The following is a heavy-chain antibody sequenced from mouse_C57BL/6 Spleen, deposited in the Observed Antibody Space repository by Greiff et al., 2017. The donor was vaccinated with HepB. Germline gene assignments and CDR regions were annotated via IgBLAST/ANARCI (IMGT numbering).Heavy chain of an antibody. CDR1: GFTFSDYG. V-gene: IGHV5-17*01. CDR3: ARRDRGYFDV. J-gene: IGHJ1*03. Sequence: EVMLVESGGGLVKPGGSLKLSCAASGFTFSDYGMHWVRQAPEKGLEWVAYISSGSSTIYYADTVKGRFTISRDNAKNTLFLQMTSLRSEDTAMYYCARRDRGYFDVWGTGTTVTVSS. D-gene: IGHD3-3*01. CDR2: ISSGSSTI.